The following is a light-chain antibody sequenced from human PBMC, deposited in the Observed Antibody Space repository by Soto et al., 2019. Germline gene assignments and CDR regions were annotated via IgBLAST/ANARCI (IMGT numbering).Light chain of an antibody. CDR2: TNN. J-gene: IGLJ2*01. CDR1: SSNIGSNF. CDR3: ATWDDILSGVV. V-gene: IGLV1-47*01. Sequence: QSVLTQPPSASGTPGQRVAISCSGSSSNIGSNFVHWYQQLPGAAPKLLIYTNNQRPSGVPDRFYGSKSGPSASLAISGLRSEDEADYYCATWDDILSGVVFGGGTKVTVL.